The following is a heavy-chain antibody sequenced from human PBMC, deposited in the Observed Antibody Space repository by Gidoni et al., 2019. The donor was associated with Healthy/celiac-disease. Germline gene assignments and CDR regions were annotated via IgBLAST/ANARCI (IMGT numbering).Heavy chain of an antibody. V-gene: IGHV3-7*01. CDR3: ARDFYPFEWELPIFDY. CDR1: GFTFSSYW. CDR2: IKQDGSEK. Sequence: EVQLVESGGGLVQPGGSLRLSCAASGFTFSSYWMSWVRQAPGKGLAWVANIKQDGSEKYYVDSVKGRFTISRDNAKNSLYLQMNSLRAEDTAVYYCARDFYPFEWELPIFDYWGQGTLVTVSS. J-gene: IGHJ4*02. D-gene: IGHD1-26*01.